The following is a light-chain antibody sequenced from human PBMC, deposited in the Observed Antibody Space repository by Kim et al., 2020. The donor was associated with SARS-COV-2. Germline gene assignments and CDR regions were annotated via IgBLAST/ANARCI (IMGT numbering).Light chain of an antibody. CDR2: AAS. Sequence: DIQMTQSPSSLSASVGDRVTITCRASQSISSSLNWYQQRPGKAPDLLIYAASSLQGGVPSRFTGSGSGTDFTLTITSLQPEDFATYYCQQSYNTPSTFGQGTKLEIK. CDR3: QQSYNTPST. CDR1: QSISSS. V-gene: IGKV1-39*01. J-gene: IGKJ2*01.